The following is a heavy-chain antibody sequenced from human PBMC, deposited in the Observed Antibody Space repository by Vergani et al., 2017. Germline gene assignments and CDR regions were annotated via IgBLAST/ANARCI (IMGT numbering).Heavy chain of an antibody. D-gene: IGHD6-19*01. CDR3: AKDTGDGGSGWSYDAFDI. V-gene: IGHV3-72*01. CDR1: GFTLSDHV. J-gene: IGHJ3*02. Sequence: EVQLVESGGGLVQPGGSLRLSCAASGFTLSDHVMDWVRQGPGKGLEWVGRSRNKARSYTTEYSASVKGRFTISRDDSRNSLYLQMNSLKTEDTAVYYCAKDTGDGGSGWSYDAFDIWGQGTMVTVSS. CDR2: SRNKARSYTT.